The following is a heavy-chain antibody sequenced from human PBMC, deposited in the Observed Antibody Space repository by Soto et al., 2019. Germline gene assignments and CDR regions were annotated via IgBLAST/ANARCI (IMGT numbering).Heavy chain of an antibody. D-gene: IGHD5-18*01. Sequence: GESLKISCKGSGYSFTSYWIGWVRQMPGKGLEWMGIIYPGDSDTRYSPSFQGQVTISADKSISTAYLQWSSLKASDTAMYYCARQYSYGRNYYYGMDVWGQGTTVTVSS. V-gene: IGHV5-51*01. CDR3: ARQYSYGRNYYYGMDV. J-gene: IGHJ6*02. CDR2: IYPGDSDT. CDR1: GYSFTSYW.